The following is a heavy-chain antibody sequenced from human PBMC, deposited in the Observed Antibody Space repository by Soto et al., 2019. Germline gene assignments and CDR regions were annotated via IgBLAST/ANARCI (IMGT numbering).Heavy chain of an antibody. Sequence: GGSLRLSCAASGFTFSSYAMSWVRQAPGKGLEWVSAISGSGGSTYYADSVKGRFTIPRDNSENTLYLQMNSLRAEDTAVYYCAKVGYSYGYFDYWGQGTLVTVSS. V-gene: IGHV3-23*01. CDR1: GFTFSSYA. J-gene: IGHJ4*02. CDR2: ISGSGGST. D-gene: IGHD5-18*01. CDR3: AKVGYSYGYFDY.